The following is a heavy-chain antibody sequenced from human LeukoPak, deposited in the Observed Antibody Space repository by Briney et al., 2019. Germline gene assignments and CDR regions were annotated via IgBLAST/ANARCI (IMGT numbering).Heavy chain of an antibody. CDR1: GYSFTSYW. CDR3: ARRRDLYSGSYYPFDY. CDR2: IYPGDSDA. Sequence: GESLKVSCKGSGYSFTSYWIGWVRQMPGKGLKWMGIIYPGDSDARYSPSFQGQVTISADKSISTAYLQWSSLKASDTAMYYCARRRDLYSGSYYPFDYWGQGTLVTVSS. V-gene: IGHV5-51*01. J-gene: IGHJ4*02. D-gene: IGHD1-26*01.